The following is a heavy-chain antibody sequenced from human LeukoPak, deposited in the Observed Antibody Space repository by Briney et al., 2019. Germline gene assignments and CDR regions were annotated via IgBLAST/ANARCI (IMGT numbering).Heavy chain of an antibody. CDR1: GYTFIAYY. D-gene: IGHD3-16*02. CDR3: ARDNSVGDIAWWFDP. V-gene: IGHV1-2*02. J-gene: IGHJ5*02. Sequence: ASVKVSCKTSGYTFIAYYLHWVRQAPGQGLEWMGWLNPGPGVTLYAQKFQGRVTMTRDMSMTTAYMELSSLRSEDTAVYYCARDNSVGDIAWWFDPWGQGTLVTVSS. CDR2: LNPGPGVT.